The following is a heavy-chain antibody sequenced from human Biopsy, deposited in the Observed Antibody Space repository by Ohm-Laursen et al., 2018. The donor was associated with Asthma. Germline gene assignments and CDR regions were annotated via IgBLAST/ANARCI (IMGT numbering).Heavy chain of an antibody. Sequence: SLRLSCAAPAFTFSSYNFHWVRQAPGKGLEWVSCITSTSSYTFYADSVKGRFTISRDNARNSLYLRMINLRAEDTAVYYCAREGESSYGLRSPNFDVWGQGTMVTVSS. V-gene: IGHV3-21*01. CDR2: ITSTSSYT. D-gene: IGHD5-18*01. CDR1: AFTFSSYN. CDR3: AREGESSYGLRSPNFDV. J-gene: IGHJ3*01.